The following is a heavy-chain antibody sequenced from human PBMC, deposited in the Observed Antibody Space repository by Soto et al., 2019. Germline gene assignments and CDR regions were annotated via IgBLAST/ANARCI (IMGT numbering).Heavy chain of an antibody. CDR1: GYTSTGYY. Sequence: ASVKVSCKASGYTSTGYYMHWVRQAPGQGLEWMGWINPNSGGTNYAQKFQGRVTMTRDTSISTAYMELSRLRSDDTAVYYCARGLLVRGPFDYWGQGTLVTVSS. CDR2: INPNSGGT. D-gene: IGHD3-10*01. V-gene: IGHV1-2*02. CDR3: ARGLLVRGPFDY. J-gene: IGHJ4*02.